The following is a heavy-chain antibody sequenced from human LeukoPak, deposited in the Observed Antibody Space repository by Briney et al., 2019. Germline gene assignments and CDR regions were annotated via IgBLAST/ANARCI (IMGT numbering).Heavy chain of an antibody. CDR3: AKLEYDYVWGSYIDY. V-gene: IGHV3-23*01. CDR1: GFSFSTYA. D-gene: IGHD3-16*01. CDR2: ISGSSVST. J-gene: IGHJ4*02. Sequence: HSGGSLRLSCAASGFSFSTYAMSWVRQAPGKGLEWVSVISGSSVSTYSADSVKGRFTISRDNSKNTLYLKMNSLRAEDTAVYYCAKLEYDYVWGSYIDYWGQGTLVTVSS.